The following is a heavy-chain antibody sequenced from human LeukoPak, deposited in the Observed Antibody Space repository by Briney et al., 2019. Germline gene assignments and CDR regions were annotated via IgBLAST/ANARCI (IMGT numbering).Heavy chain of an antibody. CDR3: AKEYSSSWYPGMDV. V-gene: IGHV3-30*18. J-gene: IGHJ6*02. Sequence: GRSLRLSCAASGFTFSSYGMHWVRQAPGKGLEWVAVISYDGSNKYYADSVKGRITISRDNSKNTLYLQMNSLRAEDTAVYYCAKEYSSSWYPGMDVWGQGTTVTVSS. D-gene: IGHD6-13*01. CDR2: ISYDGSNK. CDR1: GFTFSSYG.